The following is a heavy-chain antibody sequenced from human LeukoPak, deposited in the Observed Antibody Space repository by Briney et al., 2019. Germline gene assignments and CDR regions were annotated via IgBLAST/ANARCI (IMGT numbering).Heavy chain of an antibody. CDR1: GFTFSSYG. Sequence: RRSLRLSCAASGFTFSSYGMHWVRQAPGKGLEWVAVISYDGSNKYYADSVKGRFTLSKDNSKNTLYLQMDSLSAEDTAIYYCVRQLRYCSDGTCYFDYWGQGTLVTVSS. J-gene: IGHJ4*02. D-gene: IGHD2-15*01. CDR2: ISYDGSNK. CDR3: VRQLRYCSDGTCYFDY. V-gene: IGHV3-30*03.